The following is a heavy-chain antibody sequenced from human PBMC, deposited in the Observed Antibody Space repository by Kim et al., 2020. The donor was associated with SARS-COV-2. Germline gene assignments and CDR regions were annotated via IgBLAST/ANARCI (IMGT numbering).Heavy chain of an antibody. CDR3: ARWFRNQLLREDAFDI. CDR2: IYYSGST. V-gene: IGHV4-31*03. CDR1: GGSISSGGYY. Sequence: SETLSLTCTVSGGSISSGGYYWSWIRQHPGKGLEWIGYIYYSGSTYYNPSLKSRVTISVDTSKNQFSLKLSSVTAADTAVYYCARWFRNQLLREDAFDIWGQGTMVTVSS. J-gene: IGHJ3*02. D-gene: IGHD2-2*01.